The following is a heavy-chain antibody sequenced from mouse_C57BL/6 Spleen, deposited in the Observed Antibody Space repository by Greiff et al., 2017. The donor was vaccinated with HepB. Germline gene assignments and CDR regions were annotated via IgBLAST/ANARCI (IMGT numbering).Heavy chain of an antibody. CDR2: IDPEDGET. Sequence: EVQVVESGAELVKPGASVKLSCTASGFNIKDYYMHWVKQRTEQGLEWIGRIDPEDGETKYAPKFQGKATITADTSSNTAYLQLSSLTSEDTAVYYCARDWGNYYGSSYDYFDYWGQGTTLTASS. V-gene: IGHV14-2*01. CDR3: ARDWGNYYGSSYDYFDY. D-gene: IGHD1-1*01. J-gene: IGHJ2*01. CDR1: GFNIKDYY.